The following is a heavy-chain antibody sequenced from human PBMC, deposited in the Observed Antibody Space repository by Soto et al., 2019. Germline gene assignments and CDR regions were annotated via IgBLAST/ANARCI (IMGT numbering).Heavy chain of an antibody. CDR2: IIPILGIA. J-gene: IGHJ3*02. V-gene: IGHV1-69*02. CDR1: GGTFSSYT. Sequence: QVQLVQSGAEVKKPGSSVKVSCKASGGTFSSYTNSWVRQAPGQGLEWMGRIIPILGIANYAQKFQGRVTITADKSTSTAYMELSSLRSEDTAVYYCASFYCSGGSCYGRRAFDIWGQGTMVTVSS. CDR3: ASFYCSGGSCYGRRAFDI. D-gene: IGHD2-15*01.